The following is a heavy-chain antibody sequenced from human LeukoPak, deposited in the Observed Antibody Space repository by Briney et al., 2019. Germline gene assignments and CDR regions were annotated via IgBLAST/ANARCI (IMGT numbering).Heavy chain of an antibody. CDR2: ISSNGGST. D-gene: IGHD6-19*01. CDR1: GFTLSSYA. CDR3: ARDLFPVAVGFHFGY. Sequence: GGSLRLSCAASGFTLSSYAMHWVRQAPGKGLEYVSAISSNGGSTYYANSVKGRFTISRDNSKNTLYLQMGSLRAEDMAVYYCARDLFPVAVGFHFGYWGQGTLVTVSS. V-gene: IGHV3-64*01. J-gene: IGHJ4*02.